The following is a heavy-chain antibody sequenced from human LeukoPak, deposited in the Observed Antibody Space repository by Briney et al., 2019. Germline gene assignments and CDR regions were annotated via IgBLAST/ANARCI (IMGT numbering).Heavy chain of an antibody. CDR1: GFTFSSYS. J-gene: IGHJ4*02. D-gene: IGHD5-12*01. CDR2: ISSSSSYI. CDR3: ARGIVATLDYFDY. V-gene: IGHV3-21*01. Sequence: GGSLRLSCAASGFTFSSYSVNWVRQAPGKGLEWVSSISSSSSYIYYADSVKGRFTISRDNAKNSLYLQMNSLRAEDTAVYYCARGIVATLDYFDYWGQGTLVTVSS.